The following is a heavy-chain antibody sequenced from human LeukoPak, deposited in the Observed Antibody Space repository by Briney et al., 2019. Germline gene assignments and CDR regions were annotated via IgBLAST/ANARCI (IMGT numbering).Heavy chain of an antibody. J-gene: IGHJ4*02. D-gene: IGHD5-18*01. CDR3: ARAPLSGYSYGPRAYFDY. Sequence: ASVKVSRLASRYTLTSYGISWVRPAPGRGVEWMGWISGYNGNTNYAQKLQGRVTMTTDTSTSAAYMELRSLRSDDTAVYYCARAPLSGYSYGPRAYFDYWGQGTLATVSS. CDR1: RYTLTSYG. V-gene: IGHV1-18*01. CDR2: ISGYNGNT.